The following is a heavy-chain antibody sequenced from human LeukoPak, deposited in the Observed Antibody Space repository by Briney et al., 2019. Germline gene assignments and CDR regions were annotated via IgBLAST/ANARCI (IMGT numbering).Heavy chain of an antibody. CDR1: GYTFTSYA. Sequence: ASVKVSCKASGYTFTSYAMHWVRQAPGQRLEWMGWINAGNGNTKYSQKFQGRVTITRDTSASTACMELSSLRSEDTAVYYCARGEWVECRSRSCLFDFDYWGQGTLVTVSS. CDR2: INAGNGNT. D-gene: IGHD2-2*01. V-gene: IGHV1-3*01. CDR3: ARGEWVECRSRSCLFDFDY. J-gene: IGHJ4*01.